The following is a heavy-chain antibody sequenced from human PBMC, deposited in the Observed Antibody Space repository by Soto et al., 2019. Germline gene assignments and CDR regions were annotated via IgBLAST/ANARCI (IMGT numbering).Heavy chain of an antibody. CDR1: GFSFSSYG. V-gene: IGHV3-33*08. J-gene: IGHJ6*02. CDR3: ARRCSSTSCYTPYYYGMDV. Sequence: QVQLVESGGGVVQPGRSLRLSCAASGFSFSSYGMHWVRQAPGKGLEWVAVIWYDGSNKYYADSVKGRFTISRDNSKNTLYLQRNSLRAEDTAVYYCARRCSSTSCYTPYYYGMDVWGQGTTVTVSS. CDR2: IWYDGSNK. D-gene: IGHD2-2*02.